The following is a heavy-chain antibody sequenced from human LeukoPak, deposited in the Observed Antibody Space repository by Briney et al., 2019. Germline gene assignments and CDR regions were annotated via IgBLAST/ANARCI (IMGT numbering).Heavy chain of an antibody. J-gene: IGHJ4*02. CDR2: IKQDGRDN. CDR3: ARDNEEFDY. D-gene: IGHD2-8*01. V-gene: IGHV3-7*01. CDR1: GFTFSSNW. Sequence: GGSLRLSCAASGFTFSSNWMSWVRQPPGKWLEWVANIKQDGRDNYYVDSVKGRFTIPRDNAKTSLYLQLNSLRAEDTAVYYCARDNEEFDYWGQGTLVTVSS.